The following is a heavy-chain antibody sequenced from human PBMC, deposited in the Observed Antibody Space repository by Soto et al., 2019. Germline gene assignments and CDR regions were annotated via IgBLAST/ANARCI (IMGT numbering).Heavy chain of an antibody. CDR1: GFHFNNYW. V-gene: IGHV3-7*01. CDR2: MNQHGTEK. Sequence: EVYLAESGGGLVQPGGSLRLSCEASGFHFNNYWMSWVRQAPGKGLEWVANMNQHGTEKYYVDSVRGRFTISRDNARNSLYLQMSSLRAEDTAVYYCARDDYNGYYDHWGQGTLVTVSS. CDR3: ARDDYNGYYDH. D-gene: IGHD2-8*01. J-gene: IGHJ4*02.